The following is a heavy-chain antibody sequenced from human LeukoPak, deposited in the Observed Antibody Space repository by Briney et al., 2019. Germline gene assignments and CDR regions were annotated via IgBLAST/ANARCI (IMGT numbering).Heavy chain of an antibody. CDR3: ARGSYCSSASCYPRINWFDP. V-gene: IGHV4-34*01. J-gene: IGHJ5*02. D-gene: IGHD2-2*01. Sequence: PSETLSLTCAVYGGSFSGYYWSWIRQPPGKGLEWIGEVNHSGSTNYNPSLKSRVTISVDTSKNQFSLKLSSVTAADTAVYFCARGSYCSSASCYPRINWFDPWGQGTLVTVSS. CDR2: VNHSGST. CDR1: GGSFSGYY.